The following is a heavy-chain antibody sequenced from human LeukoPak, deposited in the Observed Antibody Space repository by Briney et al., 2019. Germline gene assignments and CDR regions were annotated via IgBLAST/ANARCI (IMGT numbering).Heavy chain of an antibody. CDR1: GGSFSGYY. V-gene: IGHV4-34*01. J-gene: IGHJ4*02. CDR3: ARGLGSGSYYHY. Sequence: PSETLSLTCAVYGGSFSGYYWTWIRQPPGKGLEWIGEINHSGSTNYNPSLKSRVTISVDTSKNQFSLKLTSVTAADTAVYYCARGLGSGSYYHYWGQGTLVTVSS. D-gene: IGHD3-10*01. CDR2: INHSGST.